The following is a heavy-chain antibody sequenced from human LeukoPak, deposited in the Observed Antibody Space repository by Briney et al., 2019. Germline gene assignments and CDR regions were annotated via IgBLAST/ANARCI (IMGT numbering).Heavy chain of an antibody. CDR2: ISYNGNT. Sequence: SETLSLTCPVSGDSINVNTYSWGWIRQAPGKGLEWIGSISYNGNTYYNPSLKSRVTISVDTSKNQFSLKLSSVTAADTAVYYCARHVGKWGFDYWGQGSLVTVSS. CDR3: ARHVGKWGFDY. D-gene: IGHD7-27*01. V-gene: IGHV4-39*01. J-gene: IGHJ4*02. CDR1: GDSINVNTYS.